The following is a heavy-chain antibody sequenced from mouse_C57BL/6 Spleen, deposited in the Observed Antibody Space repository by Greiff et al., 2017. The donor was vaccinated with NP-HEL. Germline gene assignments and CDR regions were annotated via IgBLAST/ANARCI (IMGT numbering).Heavy chain of an antibody. CDR2: INPNNGGT. J-gene: IGHJ1*03. V-gene: IGHV1-26*01. D-gene: IGHD1-1*01. CDR3: VRITTGVAGDWYFEV. CDR1: GYTFTNYY. Sequence: EVQLQQSGPELVKPGASVKISCKASGYTFTNYYMNWVKQSPGKSLEWIGDINPNNGGTSYNQNFKGRATLTVDNSSSTAYMELRRLTSEDSADYYCVRITTGVAGDWYFEVWGTGTTVTVAS.